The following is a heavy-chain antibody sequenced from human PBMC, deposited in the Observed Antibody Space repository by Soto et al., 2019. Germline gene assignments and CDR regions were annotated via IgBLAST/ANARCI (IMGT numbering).Heavy chain of an antibody. CDR2: ISGSGGST. CDR3: AKEVYYDSSGYYYEGFVSPSLK. Sequence: GGSLRLSCAASGFTFSSYAMSWVRQAPGKGLEWVSAISGSGGSTYYADSVKGRFTISRDNPKNTLYLQMNSLRAEDTAVYYCAKEVYYDSSGYYYEGFVSPSLKWGQGTLVTVSS. CDR1: GFTFSSYA. J-gene: IGHJ4*02. V-gene: IGHV3-23*01. D-gene: IGHD3-22*01.